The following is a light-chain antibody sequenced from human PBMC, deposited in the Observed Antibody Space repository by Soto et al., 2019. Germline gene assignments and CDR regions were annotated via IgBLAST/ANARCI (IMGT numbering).Light chain of an antibody. Sequence: QSELTQPPSASGTPGQTVTISCSGSSSNIARNTESWYQGVPGTAPRLLIYNNNQRPSGVPDRFSASKSGTSASLAISGLQSEDEADYYCATWDDSLNGVVFGGGTKLTVL. V-gene: IGLV1-44*01. CDR3: ATWDDSLNGVV. J-gene: IGLJ2*01. CDR1: SSNIARNT. CDR2: NNN.